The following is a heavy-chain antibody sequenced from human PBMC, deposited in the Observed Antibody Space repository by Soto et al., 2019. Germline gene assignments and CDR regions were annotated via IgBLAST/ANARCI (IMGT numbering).Heavy chain of an antibody. D-gene: IGHD3-16*01. J-gene: IGHJ4*02. CDR1: GGSFSGYY. V-gene: IGHV4-34*01. Sequence: SETLSLTCAVYGGSFSGYYWSWIRQPPGKGLEWIGEINHSGSTNYNPSLKSRVTISVDTSKNQFSLKLSSVTAADTAVYYCARGGGHSSVFDYWGQGTLVTVSS. CDR2: INHSGST. CDR3: ARGGGHSSVFDY.